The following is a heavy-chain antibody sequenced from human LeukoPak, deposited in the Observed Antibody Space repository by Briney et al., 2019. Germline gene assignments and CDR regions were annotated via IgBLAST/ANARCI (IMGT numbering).Heavy chain of an antibody. CDR3: ARSSGNYFDY. J-gene: IGHJ4*02. Sequence: GASVKVSCKSSGYTFTLYYIHWVRQAPGQGLEWMGIISPTGGTTNYARKFQGRVTMTRDMSTSTVYMDLSNLRSDDTAVYYCARSSGNYFDYWGQGTLVTVSS. V-gene: IGHV1-46*01. CDR1: GYTFTLYY. CDR2: ISPTGGTT. D-gene: IGHD1-26*01.